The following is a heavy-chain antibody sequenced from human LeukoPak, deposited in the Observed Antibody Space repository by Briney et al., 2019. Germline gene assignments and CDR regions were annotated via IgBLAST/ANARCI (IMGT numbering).Heavy chain of an antibody. CDR2: VYPGDSDT. J-gene: IGHJ4*02. CDR3: TRHAGDLATIKIDF. V-gene: IGHV5-51*01. D-gene: IGHD7-27*01. CDR1: GHSFVSYW. Sequence: GESLKISCKGSGHSFVSYWIGWVRQMPGKGLEWMGFVYPGDSDTRYSPSFQGQVTISADKSISTAYLQWSSLKASDTATYYCTRHAGDLATIKIDFWGQGTLVTVSS.